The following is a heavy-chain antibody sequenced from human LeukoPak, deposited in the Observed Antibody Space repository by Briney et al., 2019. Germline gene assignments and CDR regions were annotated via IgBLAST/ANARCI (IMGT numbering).Heavy chain of an antibody. D-gene: IGHD3-10*01. CDR2: IYYSGST. Sequence: SETLSLTCTVSGGSISSYYWSWIRQPPGKGLEWIGYIYYSGSTNYNPSLKCRVTISVDTSKNQFSLKLSSVTAADTAVYYCASCTYYGSGSYFFDYWGQGTLVTVSS. CDR1: GGSISSYY. J-gene: IGHJ4*02. CDR3: ASCTYYGSGSYFFDY. V-gene: IGHV4-59*08.